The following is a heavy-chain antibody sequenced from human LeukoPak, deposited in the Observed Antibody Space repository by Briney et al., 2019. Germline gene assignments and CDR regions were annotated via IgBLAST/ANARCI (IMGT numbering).Heavy chain of an antibody. CDR1: GFTFSSYW. CDR3: ASPRTSGYYYGGRGVHHYYYYYGMDV. CDR2: INHNGNVN. J-gene: IGHJ6*02. Sequence: PGGSLRLSCAASGFTFSSYWMNWARQAPGKGLEWVASINHNGNVNYYVDSVKGRFTISRDNAKNSLYLQMSNLRAEDTAVYYCASPRTSGYYYGGRGVHHYYYYYGMDVWGQGTTVTVSS. V-gene: IGHV3-7*03. D-gene: IGHD3-22*01.